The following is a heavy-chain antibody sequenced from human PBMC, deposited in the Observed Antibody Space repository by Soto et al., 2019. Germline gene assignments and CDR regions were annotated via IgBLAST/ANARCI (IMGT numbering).Heavy chain of an antibody. J-gene: IGHJ4*02. CDR1: GGSISSGGYY. CDR2: IYYSGST. CDR3: ASSRPIAAAGRGFDY. V-gene: IGHV4-31*03. Sequence: QVQLQESGPGLVKPSQTLSLTCTVSGGSISSGGYYWSWIRQHPGKGLEWIGYIYYSGSTYYNPSRKRRVTLAVDTSKNQFSLKLSSVTAADTAVYYCASSRPIAAAGRGFDYWGQGTPVTVSS. D-gene: IGHD6-13*01.